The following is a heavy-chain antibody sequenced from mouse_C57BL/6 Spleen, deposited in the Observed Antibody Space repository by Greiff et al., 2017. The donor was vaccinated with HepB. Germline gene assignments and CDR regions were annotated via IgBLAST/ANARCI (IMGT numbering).Heavy chain of an antibody. CDR2: INPSSGYT. CDR1: GYTFTSYW. Sequence: QVQLQQSGAELAKPGASVKLSCKASGYTFTSYWMHWVKQRPGQGLEWIGYINPSSGYTKYNQKFKDKATLTADKSSSTAYMRLSSLTYEDSAVYYCARGIAAVVAPRLFDYWGQGTTLTVSS. V-gene: IGHV1-7*01. CDR3: ARGIAAVVAPRLFDY. J-gene: IGHJ2*01. D-gene: IGHD1-1*01.